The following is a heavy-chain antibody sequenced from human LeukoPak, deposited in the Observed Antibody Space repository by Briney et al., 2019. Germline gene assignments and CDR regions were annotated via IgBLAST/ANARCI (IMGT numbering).Heavy chain of an antibody. D-gene: IGHD2-15*01. CDR1: GGPISAYY. V-gene: IGHV4-59*08. Sequence: PSETLSLTCTVSGGPISAYYWSWIRQPPGKGLEWIGHIYYSGSTNYNPSLQSRVTLSVDTSQNQFSLKLSSVTAADTAVYYCVRHPLSWGLMLWGQGTLVTVSS. J-gene: IGHJ4*02. CDR2: IYYSGST. CDR3: VRHPLSWGLML.